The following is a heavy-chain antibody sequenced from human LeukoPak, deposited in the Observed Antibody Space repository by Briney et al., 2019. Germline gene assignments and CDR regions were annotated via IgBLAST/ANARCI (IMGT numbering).Heavy chain of an antibody. D-gene: IGHD3-3*01. CDR3: ARHLKDFWSGYYFDY. V-gene: IGHV4-39*01. Sequence: PSETLSLTCTVSGGSLSSSSYYWGWIRQPPGKGLEWIGSIYYSGSTYYNPSLKSRVTISVDTSKNQFSLKLSSVTAADTAVYYCARHLKDFWSGYYFDYWGQGTLVTVSS. CDR2: IYYSGST. J-gene: IGHJ4*02. CDR1: GGSLSSSSYY.